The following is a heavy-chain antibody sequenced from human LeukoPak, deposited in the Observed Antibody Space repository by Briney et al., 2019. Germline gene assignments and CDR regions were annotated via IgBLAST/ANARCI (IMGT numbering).Heavy chain of an antibody. J-gene: IGHJ5*02. CDR3: ARSGSFGVIMRFDP. Sequence: SQTLSLTCAVSGGSISSGVYSWSWVRQPPGKGLEWIGYIYYGGNTYYNPSLKSRLTISLDTSNNQFSLKLSSVTAADTAVYYCARSGSFGVIMRFDPWGQGTLVTVSS. CDR1: GGSISSGVYS. CDR2: IYYGGNT. D-gene: IGHD3-3*01. V-gene: IGHV4-30-4*07.